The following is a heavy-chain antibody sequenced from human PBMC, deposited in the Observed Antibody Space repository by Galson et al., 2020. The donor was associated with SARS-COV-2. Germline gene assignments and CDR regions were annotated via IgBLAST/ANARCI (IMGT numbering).Heavy chain of an antibody. D-gene: IGHD4-4*01. CDR2: ISGGGDNT. CDR1: GFTFSDYA. V-gene: IGHV3-23*01. Sequence: GGSLRLSCAASGFTFSDYAMSWVRQDPGKGLQWVSAISGGGDNTYYTDSVKGRFTISRDNSKNTVFLQMNSLRAEDTAVYYCAKDVDYSNFNWFDPWGQGTLVTVSS. J-gene: IGHJ5*02. CDR3: AKDVDYSNFNWFDP.